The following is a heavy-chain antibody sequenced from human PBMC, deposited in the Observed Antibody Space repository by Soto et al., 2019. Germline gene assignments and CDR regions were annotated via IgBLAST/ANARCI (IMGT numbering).Heavy chain of an antibody. CDR1: GDSVSSNSAA. CDR3: ARVLIAGGVPQGPRDYYYYGMDV. J-gene: IGHJ6*02. Sequence: PSQTLSLTCVISGDSVSSNSAAWNWIRQSPSRGLEWLGRTYYRSKWYNDYAVSVKSRITINPDTSKNQFSLQLNSVTPEDTAVYYCARVLIAGGVPQGPRDYYYYGMDVWGQGTTVTVSS. CDR2: TYYRSKWYN. D-gene: IGHD2-8*01. V-gene: IGHV6-1*01.